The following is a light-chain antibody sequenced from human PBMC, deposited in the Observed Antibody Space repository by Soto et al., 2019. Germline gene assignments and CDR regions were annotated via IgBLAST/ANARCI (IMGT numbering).Light chain of an antibody. CDR2: GAS. CDR1: QSVRSN. V-gene: IGKV3-15*01. Sequence: ETVMTQSPASLSMSPGEGVTLSCRASQSVRSNLAWYQQRPGQAPRLLIYGASTRAADIPARFSGIGSGAEFTLTISSLQSEDFAFYYCQQYNNWPLTFGGGTKVEIK. CDR3: QQYNNWPLT. J-gene: IGKJ4*01.